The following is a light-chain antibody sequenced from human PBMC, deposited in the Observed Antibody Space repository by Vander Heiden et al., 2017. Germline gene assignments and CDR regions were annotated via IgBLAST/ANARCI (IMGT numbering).Light chain of an antibody. CDR1: QSISSY. V-gene: IGKV1-39*01. CDR3: HRWDTTRST. J-gene: IGKJ3*01. Sequence: DIQMTQSPSSLSASVGDRVTITCRASQSISSYLNWYQQKPGKAPKLLIYAASSLQSGVPSRFSGSASGTDFTLSISRLHPEAITTYYCHRWDTTRSTFGPGTKVDIK. CDR2: AAS.